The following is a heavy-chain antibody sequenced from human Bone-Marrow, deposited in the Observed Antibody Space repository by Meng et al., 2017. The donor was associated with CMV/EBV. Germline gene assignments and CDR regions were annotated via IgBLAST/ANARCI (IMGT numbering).Heavy chain of an antibody. J-gene: IGHJ4*02. D-gene: IGHD3-16*01. CDR2: VYRGNLGI. CDR3: VKDDPTGWGDY. Sequence: LSCAASGCTFRNYAVSWVRQAPGKGLEWVAVVYRGNLGINYVNSVRGRFTISKDYSKNTLDLQMNSLRAEDTAVYYCVKDDPTGWGDYWGQGTLVTVSS. V-gene: IGHV3-23*03. CDR1: GCTFRNYA.